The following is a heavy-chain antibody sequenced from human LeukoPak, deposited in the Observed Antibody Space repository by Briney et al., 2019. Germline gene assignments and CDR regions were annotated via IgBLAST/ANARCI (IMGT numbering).Heavy chain of an antibody. V-gene: IGHV4-4*07. D-gene: IGHD3-10*01. J-gene: IGHJ4*02. CDR3: AREVYYYGSGSYFNY. Sequence: SETLSLTCTVSGFSISNYYLSWIRQAAGKGLEWISRIYTSGSTNYNPSLKSRVIMSVEPSKNQFSLKLSSVTAADPAVYYCAREVYYYGSGSYFNYWGQGTLVIVSS. CDR1: GFSISNYY. CDR2: IYTSGST.